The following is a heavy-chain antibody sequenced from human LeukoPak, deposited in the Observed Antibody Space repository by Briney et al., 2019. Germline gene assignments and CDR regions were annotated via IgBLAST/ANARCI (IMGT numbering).Heavy chain of an antibody. CDR1: GGSISSSSYY. D-gene: IGHD3-3*01. V-gene: IGHV4-39*07. J-gene: IGHJ4*02. CDR3: ARVGGRFLEWLLIN. Sequence: SETLSLTCTVSGGSISSSSYYWGWIRQPPGKGLEWIGSIYHSGSTYYNPSLKSRVTISVDTSKNQFSLKLSSVTAADTAVYYCARVGGRFLEWLLINWGQGTLVTVSS. CDR2: IYHSGST.